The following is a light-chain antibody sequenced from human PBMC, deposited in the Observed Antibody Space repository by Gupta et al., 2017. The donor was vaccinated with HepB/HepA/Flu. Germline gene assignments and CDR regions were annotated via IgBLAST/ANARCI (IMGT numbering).Light chain of an antibody. V-gene: IGKV3-20*01. J-gene: IGKJ1*01. CDR1: QTVGSNY. CDR3: QQYCGSPWT. CDR2: WAS. Sequence: EIVLTQSPGTLSFSPGERATLSCRASQTVGSNYVAWYQQKPGQAPRLLIYWASTSATGIPDRFSGSGSGTDFTLTISRVEPEDFAVYYCQQYCGSPWTFGQGTKLEIK.